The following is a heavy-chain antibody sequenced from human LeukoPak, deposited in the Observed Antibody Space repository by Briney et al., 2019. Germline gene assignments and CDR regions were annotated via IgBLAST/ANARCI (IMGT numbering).Heavy chain of an antibody. CDR1: GGSISSSSYY. Sequence: SETLSLTCTVSGGSISSSSYYWGWIRQPPGEGLEWIGSIYYSGSTYYNPSLKSRVTISVDTSKNQFSLKLSSVTAADTAVYYCARDSSFAVVVAAYYFDYWGQGTLVTVSS. J-gene: IGHJ4*02. CDR2: IYYSGST. V-gene: IGHV4-39*07. CDR3: ARDSSFAVVVAAYYFDY. D-gene: IGHD2-15*01.